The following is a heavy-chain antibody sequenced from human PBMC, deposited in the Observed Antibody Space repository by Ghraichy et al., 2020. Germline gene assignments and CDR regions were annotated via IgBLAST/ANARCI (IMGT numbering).Heavy chain of an antibody. CDR1: GGSISSYY. CDR3: ARNLVTMVRGIIRPRNWFDP. J-gene: IGHJ5*02. D-gene: IGHD3-10*01. Sequence: SETLSLTCTVSGGSISSYYWSWIRQSPGKGLEWIGYIYSSGSTNYNPSLKSRVTMSVDTSKNQFSLNLISVTAADSAVYYCARNLVTMVRGIIRPRNWFDPWGQGTLVTVSS. V-gene: IGHV4-59*01. CDR2: IYSSGST.